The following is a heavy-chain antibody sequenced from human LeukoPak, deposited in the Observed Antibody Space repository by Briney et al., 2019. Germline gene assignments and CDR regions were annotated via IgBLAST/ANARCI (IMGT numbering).Heavy chain of an antibody. V-gene: IGHV4-30-4*08. D-gene: IGHD3-3*01. Sequence: SETLSLTCTVSGGSISSGDYYWSWIRQPPGKGLEWIGYIYYSGSTYYNPSLKSRVTIPVDTSKNQFSLKLSSVTAADTAVYYCARVRVTISIDPWGQGTLVTVSS. J-gene: IGHJ5*02. CDR2: IYYSGST. CDR1: GGSISSGDYY. CDR3: ARVRVTISIDP.